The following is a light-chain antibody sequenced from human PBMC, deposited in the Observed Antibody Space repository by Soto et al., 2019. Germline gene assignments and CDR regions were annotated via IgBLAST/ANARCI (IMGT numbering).Light chain of an antibody. CDR2: GAS. CDR1: QRVSRT. CDR3: QQYNNWPYT. V-gene: IGKV3-15*01. Sequence: ERRMTQSPATLSVSPGERATLSCRASQRVSRTIAWYQQKPGQAPRLLIYGASTRATGIPVNFSGSGSGTELTLTISSLQSEDFAVYYCQQYNNWPYTFGQGTKLEIK. J-gene: IGKJ2*01.